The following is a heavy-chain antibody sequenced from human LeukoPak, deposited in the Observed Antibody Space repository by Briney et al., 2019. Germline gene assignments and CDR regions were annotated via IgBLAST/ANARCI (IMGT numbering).Heavy chain of an antibody. Sequence: GGSLRLSCTASGFTFSSYGMHWVRQAPGKGLEWVAFIRYDGSNKYYADSVKGRFTISRDNSKNTLYLQMNSLRAEDTAVYYCARDEQQLVDGSYFDYWGQGTLVTVSS. CDR2: IRYDGSNK. D-gene: IGHD6-13*01. CDR3: ARDEQQLVDGSYFDY. J-gene: IGHJ4*02. CDR1: GFTFSSYG. V-gene: IGHV3-30*02.